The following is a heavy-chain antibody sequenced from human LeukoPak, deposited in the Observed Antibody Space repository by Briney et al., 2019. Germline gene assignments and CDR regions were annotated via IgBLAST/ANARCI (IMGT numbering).Heavy chain of an antibody. V-gene: IGHV4-59*01. Sequence: SETLSLTCTVSGGSISSYYWSWIRQPPGKGPEWIGYIYYSGSTNYNPSLKSRVTISVDTSKNQFSLKLSSVTAADTAVYYCARGQWLFDYWGQGTLVTVSS. CDR2: IYYSGST. D-gene: IGHD6-19*01. CDR1: GGSISSYY. J-gene: IGHJ4*02. CDR3: ARGQWLFDY.